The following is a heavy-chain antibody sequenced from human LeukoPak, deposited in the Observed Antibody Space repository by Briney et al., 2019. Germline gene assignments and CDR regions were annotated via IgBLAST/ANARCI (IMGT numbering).Heavy chain of an antibody. CDR2: IYPGDSNT. V-gene: IGHV5-51*01. D-gene: IGHD3-10*01. CDR1: GYSFTSYW. J-gene: IGHJ5*02. Sequence: GESLKISCQGSGYSFTSYWIGWVRQLPGKGLEWMGIIYPGDSNTIYSPSFQGQVTISADKSIRTAYLQWSSLKASDTAMYYCVLSMVRGASPHWFDPWGQGTLVTVSS. CDR3: VLSMVRGASPHWFDP.